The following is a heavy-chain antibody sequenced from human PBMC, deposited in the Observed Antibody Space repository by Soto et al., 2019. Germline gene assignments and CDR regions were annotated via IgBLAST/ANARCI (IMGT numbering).Heavy chain of an antibody. J-gene: IGHJ3*02. CDR3: AGAIRSSWNDAFRI. CDR2: INHGGST. Sequence: SETLSLTCAVYGASFSNYYWSWLRQPPGKGLEWIGEINHGGSTNYNPSLKSRVTMSIDTHKTQLSLKLTSVTAADTAIYYCAGAIRSSWNDAFRIWGQGTMVTVS. CDR1: GASFSNYY. V-gene: IGHV4-34*01. D-gene: IGHD6-13*01.